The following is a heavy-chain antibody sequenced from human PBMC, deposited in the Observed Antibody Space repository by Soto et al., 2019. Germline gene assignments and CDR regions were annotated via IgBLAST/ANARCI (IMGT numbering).Heavy chain of an antibody. CDR3: ARDVGYSSTWEI. Sequence: ASGKVSCNASGYTFTSYGIGWLRQDPGQGIECMGWISAYNGKKNYAKKLKGRVNMTTATSTSKAFMALRSLRSDDTAVYYCARDVGYSSTWEIWGQGTMVTVSS. CDR1: GYTFTSYG. D-gene: IGHD6-13*01. CDR2: ISAYNGKK. J-gene: IGHJ3*02. V-gene: IGHV1-18*01.